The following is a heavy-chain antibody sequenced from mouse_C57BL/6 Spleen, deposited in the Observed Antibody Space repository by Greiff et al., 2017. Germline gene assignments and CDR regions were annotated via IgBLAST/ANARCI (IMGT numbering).Heavy chain of an antibody. CDR1: GFSLTSYG. CDR3: ARSRQYDCMDY. Sequence: VQLQQSGPGLVQPSQSLSITCTVSGFSLTSYGVHWVRQSLGTGLEWLGVIWSGGSTDSNAAFISRLSISKDNTKSQVFFKMNNLQADDTDIYYSARSRQYDCMDYGGQGTSVTGSS. V-gene: IGHV2-2*01. D-gene: IGHD2-14*01. CDR2: IWSGGST. J-gene: IGHJ4*01.